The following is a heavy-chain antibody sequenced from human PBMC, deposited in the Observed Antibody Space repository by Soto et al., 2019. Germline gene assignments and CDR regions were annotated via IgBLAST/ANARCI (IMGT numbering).Heavy chain of an antibody. Sequence: ASVKVSCKASGYTFTSYGISWVRQAPGQGLEWMGWISAYNGNTNYAQKLQGRVTMTTDTSTSTAYMELRSLRSDDTAVYYCARRLWGYGSHYYYYGMDVWGQGTTVTVSS. D-gene: IGHD5-12*01. CDR1: GYTFTSYG. V-gene: IGHV1-18*04. J-gene: IGHJ6*02. CDR3: ARRLWGYGSHYYYYGMDV. CDR2: ISAYNGNT.